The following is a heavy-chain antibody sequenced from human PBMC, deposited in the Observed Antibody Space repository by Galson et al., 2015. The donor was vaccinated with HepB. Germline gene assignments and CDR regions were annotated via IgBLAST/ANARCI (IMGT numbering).Heavy chain of an antibody. CDR2: ISSSSSYI. CDR3: ARDNKEYYDFWSGYYAQNAFDI. V-gene: IGHV3-21*01. Sequence: SLRLSCAASGFTFSSYSMHWVPQAPGKGLEWVSSISSSSSYIYYVDSVKGRFTISRDNAKNSLYLQMNSLRAEDTAVYYCARDNKEYYDFWSGYYAQNAFDIWGQGTMVTVSS. CDR1: GFTFSSYS. D-gene: IGHD3-3*01. J-gene: IGHJ3*02.